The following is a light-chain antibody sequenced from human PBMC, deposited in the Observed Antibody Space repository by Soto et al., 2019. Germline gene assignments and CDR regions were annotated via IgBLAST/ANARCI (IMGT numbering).Light chain of an antibody. Sequence: DIVMTQSPDSLAVSLGERATINCKSSQNILYSSNNKNYLAWYQHKLGQPPRLLIYWASTRDSGVPDRFSGSGSGTDFTLTINSLQPEDVAVYYCQQYYSIPWTCGQGTKVEIK. CDR3: QQYYSIPWT. CDR2: WAS. J-gene: IGKJ1*01. V-gene: IGKV4-1*01. CDR1: QNILYSSNNKNY.